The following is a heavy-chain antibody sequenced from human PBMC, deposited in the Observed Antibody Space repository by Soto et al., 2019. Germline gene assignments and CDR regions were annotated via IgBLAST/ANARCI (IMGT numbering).Heavy chain of an antibody. V-gene: IGHV3-30-3*01. J-gene: IGHJ6*02. CDR2: ISYDGDNK. D-gene: IGHD1-1*01. CDR3: VRGTTTSAFSAMDV. Sequence: QVQLVESGGGVVQPGRSLRLSCAASGFTFSYHALNWVRQAPGKGLEWVAVISYDGDNKYIAESVKGRFTISRDNSKNTVSLQMNSLRTEDTAMYFCVRGTTTSAFSAMDVWGQGTMVTVSS. CDR1: GFTFSYHA.